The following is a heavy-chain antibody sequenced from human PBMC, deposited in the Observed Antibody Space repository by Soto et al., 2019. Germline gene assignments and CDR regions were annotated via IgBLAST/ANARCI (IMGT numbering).Heavy chain of an antibody. CDR1: GYTFTSYG. Sequence: QVQLVQSGAEVKKPGASVKVSCKASGYTFTSYGISWVRQAPGQGREWMGWISAYNGNTNYAQKLQGRVTMTTDTSRSTAYMELRSLRSDDTAVYYCARAGRRPIAAAGTHYYYYGMDVWGQGTTVTVSS. CDR3: ARAGRRPIAAAGTHYYYYGMDV. J-gene: IGHJ6*02. CDR2: ISAYNGNT. D-gene: IGHD6-13*01. V-gene: IGHV1-18*01.